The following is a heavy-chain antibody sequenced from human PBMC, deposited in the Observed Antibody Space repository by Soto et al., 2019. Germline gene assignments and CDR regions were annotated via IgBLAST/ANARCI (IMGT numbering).Heavy chain of an antibody. V-gene: IGHV4-30-2*01. CDR3: VSGGSTVTKPHAFDI. J-gene: IGHJ3*02. CDR2: IYHSGST. CDR1: GGSISSGGYS. D-gene: IGHD4-17*01. Sequence: TLSLTCAVSGGSISSGGYSWSWIRQPPGKGLEWIGYIYHSGSTYYNPSLKSRVTISVGRSKNQFSLKLSSVTAADTAVYYCVSGGSTVTKPHAFDIRGQRTPVTDSS.